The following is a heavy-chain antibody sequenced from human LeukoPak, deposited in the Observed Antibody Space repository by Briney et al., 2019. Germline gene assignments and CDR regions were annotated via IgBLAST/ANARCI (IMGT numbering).Heavy chain of an antibody. J-gene: IGHJ4*02. CDR1: GFTFSSYA. CDR2: IRSKAYGGTT. CDR3: TWGWELFFDY. D-gene: IGHD1-26*01. Sequence: GGSLRLSCAASGFTFSSYAMSWVRQAPGKGLEWVGFIRSKAYGGTTEYAASVKGRFTISRDDSKSIAYLQMNSLKTEDTAVYYCTWGWELFFDYWGQGTLVTVSS. V-gene: IGHV3-49*04.